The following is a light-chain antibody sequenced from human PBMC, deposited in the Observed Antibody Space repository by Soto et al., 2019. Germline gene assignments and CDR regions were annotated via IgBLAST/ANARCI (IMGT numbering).Light chain of an antibody. CDR3: QQYGSYSWT. J-gene: IGKJ1*01. CDR1: QSVSSGY. Sequence: EVAVTPTPATLSSSPGQRATLSCRPSQSVSSGYVAWFQQKPGQAPRVVIYGASSRATGIPDRFRGSGSGTEFTLTITRLEPEDFAVYHCQQYGSYSWTFGQGTKVDI. V-gene: IGKV3-20*01. CDR2: GAS.